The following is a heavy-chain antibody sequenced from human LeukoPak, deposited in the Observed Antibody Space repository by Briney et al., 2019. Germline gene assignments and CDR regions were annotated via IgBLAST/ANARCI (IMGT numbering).Heavy chain of an antibody. D-gene: IGHD2-8*01. CDR1: GFVFSGSS. V-gene: IGHV3-73*01. Sequence: GGSLRLSCAASGFVFSGSSMHWVRQASGRGLEWVGRIRSQSNGYATSYAASLKGRFIISRDDPKSTAYLQMNSLEIEDTAVYYCSMASMAFDFWGPGTRVTVSS. CDR3: SMASMAFDF. J-gene: IGHJ4*02. CDR2: IRSQSNGYAT.